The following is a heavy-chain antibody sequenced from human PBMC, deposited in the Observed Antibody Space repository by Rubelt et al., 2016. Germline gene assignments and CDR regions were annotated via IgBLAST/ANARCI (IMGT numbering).Heavy chain of an antibody. CDR2: IWYDGINK. D-gene: IGHD1-14*01. V-gene: IGHV3-33*01. CDR1: GFTFSSYG. CDR3: ARIGTADGYYYGMDG. J-gene: IGHJ6*02. Sequence: VQLVESGGGVVQPGRSLRLSCAASGFTFSSYGMHWARRAPGKGREWVAVIWYDGINKYFADSGKGRFTISRHNSKNTLYRQMNSLRAEDTAVYYCARIGTADGYYYGMDGWGQGTTVTVSS.